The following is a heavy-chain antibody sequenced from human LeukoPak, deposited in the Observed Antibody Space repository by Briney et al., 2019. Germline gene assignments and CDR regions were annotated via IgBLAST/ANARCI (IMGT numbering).Heavy chain of an antibody. V-gene: IGHV4-39*07. D-gene: IGHD3-10*01. CDR3: ARDGEGFGEGGTRTPKNYYYYYYMDV. J-gene: IGHJ6*03. Sequence: SETLSLTCTVSGGSISSSSYYWGWIRQPPGKGLEWIGSIYYSGSTYYNPSLKSRVTMSVDTSKNQFSLKLSSVTAADTAVYYCARDGEGFGEGGTRTPKNYYYYYYMDVWGKGTTVTISS. CDR1: GGSISSSSYY. CDR2: IYYSGST.